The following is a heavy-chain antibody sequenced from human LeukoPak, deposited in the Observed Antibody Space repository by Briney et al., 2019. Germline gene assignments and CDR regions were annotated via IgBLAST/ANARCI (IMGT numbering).Heavy chain of an antibody. Sequence: PSEALSLTCTVSGGSISSSSYYWGWIRQPPGKGLEWIGEINHSGSTNYNPSLKSRVTISVDTSKNQFSLKLSSVTAADTAVYYCARGQHENRFTYYYYGMDVWGQGTTVTVSS. D-gene: IGHD1/OR15-1a*01. CDR1: GGSISSSSYY. CDR3: ARGQHENRFTYYYYGMDV. V-gene: IGHV4-39*07. J-gene: IGHJ6*02. CDR2: INHSGST.